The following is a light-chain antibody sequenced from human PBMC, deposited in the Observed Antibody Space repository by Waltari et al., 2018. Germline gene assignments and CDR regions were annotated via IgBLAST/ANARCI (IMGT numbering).Light chain of an antibody. J-gene: IGLJ2*01. CDR1: KLGERS. Sequence: SYDLTQPPSASVSPGQTASIICSGDKLGERSASWYQQKAGQAPMLVIFQDVKRPSGIPERFSGSNSGNTATLTISGTQAMDEADYYCQVWDSSTEVFGGGTKLTVL. CDR3: QVWDSSTEV. CDR2: QDV. V-gene: IGLV3-1*01.